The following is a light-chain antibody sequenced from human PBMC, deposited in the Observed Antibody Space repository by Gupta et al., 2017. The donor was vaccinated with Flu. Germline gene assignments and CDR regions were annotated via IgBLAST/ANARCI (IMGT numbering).Light chain of an antibody. CDR1: ETSSSSY. J-gene: IGKJ4*02. CDR3: EEFGRSPPGT. V-gene: IGKV3-20*01. Sequence: EVVLTQSPGTLSLSPGERATLSCRTSETSSSSYVAWYQHKPGQAPRLLIHGSSNRASGIPDRFSGSGSGTDFTLTISSLEPEDFAVYYCEEFGRSPPGTFGLGTKVEFK. CDR2: GSS.